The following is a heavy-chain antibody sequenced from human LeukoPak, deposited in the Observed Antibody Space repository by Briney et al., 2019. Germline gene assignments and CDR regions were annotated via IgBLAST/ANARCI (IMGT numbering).Heavy chain of an antibody. CDR3: ARDRSKYSSGWYAQHYFDY. D-gene: IGHD6-19*01. V-gene: IGHV1-18*03. Sequence: ASVKVSCKASGGTFSSYAISWVRQAPGQGLEWMGWISAYNGNTNYAQKLQGRVTMTTDTSTSTAYMELRSLRSDDMAVYYCARDRSKYSSGWYAQHYFDYWGQGTLVTVSS. CDR2: ISAYNGNT. CDR1: GGTFSSYA. J-gene: IGHJ4*02.